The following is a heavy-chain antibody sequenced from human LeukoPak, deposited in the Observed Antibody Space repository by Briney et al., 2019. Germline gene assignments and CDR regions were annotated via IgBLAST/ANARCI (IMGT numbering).Heavy chain of an antibody. CDR2: IYYSGST. Sequence: SETLSLTCTVSGGSITSYWSWIRQPPGKGLEWIGYIYYSGSTNYNPSLKSRVTMSIDTSKNQFSLKLSSVTAADTAVYYCASSDIVVVPAAIRTFDYWGQGTLVTVSS. J-gene: IGHJ4*02. CDR1: GGSITSY. V-gene: IGHV4-59*01. D-gene: IGHD2-2*01. CDR3: ASSDIVVVPAAIRTFDY.